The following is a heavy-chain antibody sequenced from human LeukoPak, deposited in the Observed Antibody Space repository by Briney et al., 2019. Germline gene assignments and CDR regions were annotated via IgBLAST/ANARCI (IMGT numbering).Heavy chain of an antibody. D-gene: IGHD6-19*01. Sequence: PGGSLRLSCAASGFTFSSYGMHWVRQPPGKGLEWVTFIRYDGSNKYYADSVKGRFTFSRDNSKNTLYLQMNSLRAEDTAVYYCVKPGGSGWDPFDYWGQGTLVTVSS. J-gene: IGHJ4*02. CDR2: IRYDGSNK. V-gene: IGHV3-30*02. CDR1: GFTFSSYG. CDR3: VKPGGSGWDPFDY.